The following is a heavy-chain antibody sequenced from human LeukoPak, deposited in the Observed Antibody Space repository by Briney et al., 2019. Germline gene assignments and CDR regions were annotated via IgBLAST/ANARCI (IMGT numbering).Heavy chain of an antibody. V-gene: IGHV3-23*01. CDR2: ISGSGGST. CDR3: AKAYSGSYYLFDY. CDR1: GFTFSSYA. D-gene: IGHD1-26*01. Sequence: GGSLRLSCAASGFTFSSYAMSWVRQAPGNGLEWVSAISGSGGSTYYADSVKGRFTISRDNSKNTLYLQMNSLRAEDTAVYYCAKAYSGSYYLFDYWGQGTLVTVSS. J-gene: IGHJ4*02.